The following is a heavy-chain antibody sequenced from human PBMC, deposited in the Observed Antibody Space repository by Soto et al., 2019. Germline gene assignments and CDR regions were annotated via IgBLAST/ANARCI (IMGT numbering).Heavy chain of an antibody. J-gene: IGHJ5*02. CDR3: ARGLLGGAAT. CDR1: GGSLSGYY. Sequence: QVQLQQWGAGLLEPSETLSLTCAVYGGSLSGYYWSWIRQPPGKGLEGIGEINRSGSTNYIPSLKSRVIISVDTSKNQFSLKLSSVTAADTAVYYCARGLLGGAATWGQGTLVTVSS. CDR2: INRSGST. D-gene: IGHD3-16*01. V-gene: IGHV4-34*01.